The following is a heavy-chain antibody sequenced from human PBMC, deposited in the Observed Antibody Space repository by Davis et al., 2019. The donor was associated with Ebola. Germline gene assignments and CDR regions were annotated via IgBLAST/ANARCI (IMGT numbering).Heavy chain of an antibody. Sequence: GESLKISCAASGFTFSSYGMHWVRQAPGKGLEWVALIWYDGSNKYYADSVKGRFTISRDNSKNTLYLQMNSLRAEDTAVYYCPAGDYLNWGKGTLVTVSS. CDR1: GFTFSSYG. D-gene: IGHD4-17*01. J-gene: IGHJ4*02. V-gene: IGHV3-33*01. CDR3: PAGDYLN. CDR2: IWYDGSNK.